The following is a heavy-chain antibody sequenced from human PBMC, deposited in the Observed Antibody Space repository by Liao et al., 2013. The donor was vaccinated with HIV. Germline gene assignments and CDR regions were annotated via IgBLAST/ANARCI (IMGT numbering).Heavy chain of an antibody. CDR3: ARDPSLDY. V-gene: IGHV4-30-2*01. Sequence: QLQVQESGSGLVKPSQTLSLTCAVSGGSISGGGYSWSWIRQPPGKGLEWIGHIYQSGITHYNPSLKSRVTMSLDTSAYQVSLNLTSVTAADTAVYYCARDPSLDYWGQGTLVTVSS. CDR1: GGSISGGGYS. CDR2: IYQSGIT. J-gene: IGHJ4*02.